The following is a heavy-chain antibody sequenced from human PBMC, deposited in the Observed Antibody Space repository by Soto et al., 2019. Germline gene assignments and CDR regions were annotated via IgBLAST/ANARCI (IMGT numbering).Heavy chain of an antibody. Sequence: ASVKVSCKASGGTFSSYAISWVRQATGQGLEWMGIINPSGGRTSYAQKFQDRVTMTRDTSTSTVYMELSSLRSDDTAVYYCARTYCAADCPRRDFDYWGQGTLVTVSS. CDR3: ARTYCAADCPRRDFDY. D-gene: IGHD2-21*02. V-gene: IGHV1-46*01. CDR1: GGTFSSYA. J-gene: IGHJ4*02. CDR2: INPSGGRT.